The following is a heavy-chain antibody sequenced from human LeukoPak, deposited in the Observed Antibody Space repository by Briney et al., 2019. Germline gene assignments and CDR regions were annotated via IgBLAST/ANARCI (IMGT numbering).Heavy chain of an antibody. Sequence: ASVKVSCRASGYTFTDYYIHWVRQAPGQGLEWMGWINPDNGGANYAQKFQGRVTMTRDTSIRTVYMDLSRLRSDDTAVFYCTREARVGNWFDPWGQGTQVTVSS. D-gene: IGHD2-2*01. J-gene: IGHJ5*02. V-gene: IGHV1-2*02. CDR3: TREARVGNWFDP. CDR1: GYTFTDYY. CDR2: INPDNGGA.